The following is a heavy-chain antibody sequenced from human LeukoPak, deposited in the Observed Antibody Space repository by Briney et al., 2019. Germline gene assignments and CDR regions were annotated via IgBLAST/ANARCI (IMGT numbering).Heavy chain of an antibody. CDR2: IYTSGST. Sequence: SETLSLTCTVSGGSISSYYWSWIRQPAGKGREWIGRIYTSGSTNYNPSLKSRVTMSVDTSKNQFSLKLSSVTAADTAVYYCARGTYSYGPFDYWGQGTLVTVSS. CDR1: GGSISSYY. V-gene: IGHV4-4*07. J-gene: IGHJ4*02. CDR3: ARGTYSYGPFDY. D-gene: IGHD5-18*01.